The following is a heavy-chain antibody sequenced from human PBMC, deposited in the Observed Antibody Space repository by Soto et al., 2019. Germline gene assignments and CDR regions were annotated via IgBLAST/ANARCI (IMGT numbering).Heavy chain of an antibody. V-gene: IGHV4-39*01. Sequence: QPQLQESGPGLVKPSETLSLTCNVSGVSVRSTTYSWAWIRQSPGKVLDWIGTLYYSGGTYYSPSLKSRVTMSIDTSKNQLSLSLTSVTAADTALYYCVSLYCSTANCYSGLGRNFDSWGLGTLVTVAS. CDR1: GVSVRSTTYS. J-gene: IGHJ4*02. CDR3: VSLYCSTANCYSGLGRNFDS. CDR2: LYYSGGT. D-gene: IGHD2-15*01.